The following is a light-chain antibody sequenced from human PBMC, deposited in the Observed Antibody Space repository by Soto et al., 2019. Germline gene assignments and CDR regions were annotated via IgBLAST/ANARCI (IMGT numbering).Light chain of an antibody. Sequence: QLVLTQPPSASGTPGQRVTISCSGSSSNIGSNYVYWYQQLPGTAPRLLIYRNDQRPSGVPDRFSGSKSGTSASLAISGLRSEDEADYYCAAWDGSLSGPVFGGGTQLTVL. CDR3: AAWDGSLSGPV. CDR1: SSNIGSNY. V-gene: IGLV1-47*01. CDR2: RND. J-gene: IGLJ2*01.